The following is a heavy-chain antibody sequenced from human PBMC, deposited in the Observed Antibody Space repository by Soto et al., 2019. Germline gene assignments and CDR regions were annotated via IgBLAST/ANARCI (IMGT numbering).Heavy chain of an antibody. J-gene: IGHJ3*02. D-gene: IGHD2-2*01. Sequence: GVSLSLSCAASGFTVSSNYMNWIRQAPGKGLEWVSVIYSGGSTYYADSVKGRFTISRDNSKNTLYLQMNSLRAEDTAVYYCARDRTLAAVVPAAPDAFDIWGQGTMVTVSS. V-gene: IGHV3-66*01. CDR3: ARDRTLAAVVPAAPDAFDI. CDR2: IYSGGST. CDR1: GFTVSSNY.